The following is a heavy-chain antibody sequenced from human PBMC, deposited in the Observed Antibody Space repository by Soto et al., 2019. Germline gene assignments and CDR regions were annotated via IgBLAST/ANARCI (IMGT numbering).Heavy chain of an antibody. J-gene: IGHJ3*02. D-gene: IGHD2-2*01. CDR3: TIGSWSAEGFEI. CDR2: IIPMLGIR. Sequence: QVQLVQSGAEVKKPGSSVKVSCKDSGGTFSTYSMFWVRQAPGQGLEWMGRIIPMLGIRNFAQKFQDRVTITADKSTAMSHMELSSLRSEDTALASCTIGSWSAEGFEIWAQGTMVTVSS. CDR1: GGTFSTYS. V-gene: IGHV1-69*02.